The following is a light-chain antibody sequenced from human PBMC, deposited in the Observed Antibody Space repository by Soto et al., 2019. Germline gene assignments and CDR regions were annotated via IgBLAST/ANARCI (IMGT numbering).Light chain of an antibody. CDR3: QQNYSTTIT. CDR1: QSVSNNY. J-gene: IGKJ5*01. V-gene: IGKV3D-7*01. Sequence: ENVFTQSPATLSLSPGERDTLPWRPRQSVSNNYLAWYQQKPGQAPRLLIYGASNRATGIPARFSGSGSGTDFTLTISSMQTEDFATYYCQQNYSTTITFGQGTKLDIK. CDR2: GAS.